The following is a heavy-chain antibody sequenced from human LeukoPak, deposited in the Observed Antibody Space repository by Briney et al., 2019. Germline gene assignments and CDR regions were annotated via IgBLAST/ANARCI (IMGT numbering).Heavy chain of an antibody. CDR1: GGSISGYS. CDR2: IYTSGSP. J-gene: IGHJ4*02. CDR3: ARVSSVTLAGFDY. Sequence: SETLSLTCTVSGGSISGYSWTWIRQPAGKGLEWIGRIYTSGSPNYNPSFKSRVTMSVDTSKNQFSLTLNSVTAADTALYYCARVSSVTLAGFDYWGQGTLVTVSS. V-gene: IGHV4-4*07. D-gene: IGHD6-19*01.